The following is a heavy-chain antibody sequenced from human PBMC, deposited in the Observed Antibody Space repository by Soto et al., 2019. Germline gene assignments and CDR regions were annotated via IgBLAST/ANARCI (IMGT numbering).Heavy chain of an antibody. D-gene: IGHD5-12*01. V-gene: IGHV3-23*01. CDR1: GLTFSSYA. CDR2: ISGSGGGT. CDR3: ARGWLPHTWFDP. Sequence: GVSLRLSCAASGLTFSSYAMSWVRQAPGKGLEWVSAISGSGGGTYYADSVKGRFTISRDNSKNTLYLQMNSLRAEDTAVNYCARGWLPHTWFDPWGQGTLVTFS. J-gene: IGHJ5*02.